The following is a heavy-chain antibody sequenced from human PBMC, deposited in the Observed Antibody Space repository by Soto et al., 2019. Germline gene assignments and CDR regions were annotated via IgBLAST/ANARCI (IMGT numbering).Heavy chain of an antibody. CDR3: AKDLLGPGRAYGMDV. J-gene: IGHJ6*02. CDR2: ISYDGSNK. Sequence: QVQLVESGGGVVQPGRSLRLSCAASGFTFSSYDMHWVRQAPGKGLEWVAVISYDGSNKYYADSVKGRFTISRDNSKNTLYLQMTSLRAEDTAVYYCAKDLLGPGRAYGMDVWGQGTTVTVSS. V-gene: IGHV3-30*18. D-gene: IGHD7-27*01. CDR1: GFTFSSYD.